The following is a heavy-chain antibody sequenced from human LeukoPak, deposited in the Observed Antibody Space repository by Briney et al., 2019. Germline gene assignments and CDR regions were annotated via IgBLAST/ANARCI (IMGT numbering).Heavy chain of an antibody. D-gene: IGHD3-10*01. CDR1: GFTFSSYE. CDR2: ISSSGSTI. J-gene: IGHJ4*02. Sequence: GSLRLSCAASGFTFSSYEMNWVRQAPGKGLEWVSYISSSGSTIYYADSVKGRFTISRDNAKNSLYLQMNSLRAEDTAVYYCARDLRVRLGSRNYWGQGTLVTVSS. V-gene: IGHV3-48*03. CDR3: ARDLRVRLGSRNY.